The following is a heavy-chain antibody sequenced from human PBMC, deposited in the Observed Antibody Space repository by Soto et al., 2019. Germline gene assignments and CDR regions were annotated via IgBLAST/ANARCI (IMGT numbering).Heavy chain of an antibody. CDR1: GGSISSYY. D-gene: IGHD3-16*01. CDR2: IYYSGST. CDR3: ARDRVSWLGEPSYYYYMDV. V-gene: IGHV4-59*01. Sequence: QVQLQESGPGLVKPSETLSLTCTVSGGSISSYYWSWIRQPPGKGLEWIGYIYYSGSTNYNPSLKSRFTISVDTSKNQFSLKLSSVTAADTALYYCARDRVSWLGEPSYYYYMDVWGKGITVNVSS. J-gene: IGHJ6*03.